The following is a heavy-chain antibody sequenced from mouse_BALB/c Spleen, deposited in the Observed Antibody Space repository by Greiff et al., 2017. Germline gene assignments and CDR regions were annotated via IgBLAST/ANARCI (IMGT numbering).Heavy chain of an antibody. CDR1: GFNIKDTY. D-gene: IGHD2-1*01. CDR3: ATWGNYVAWFAD. V-gene: IGHV14-3*02. J-gene: IGHJ3*01. CDR2: IDPANGNT. Sequence: EVMLVESGAELVKPGASVKLSCTASGFNIKDTYMHWVKQRPEQGLEWIGRIDPANGNTKYDPKFQGKATITADTSSNTAYLQLSSMTSEDTAVYYCATWGNYVAWFADWGEGTLVTVSA.